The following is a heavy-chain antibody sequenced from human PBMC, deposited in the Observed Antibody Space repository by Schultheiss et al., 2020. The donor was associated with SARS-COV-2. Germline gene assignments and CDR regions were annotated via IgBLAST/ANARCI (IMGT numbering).Heavy chain of an antibody. CDR2: IYYSGST. D-gene: IGHD2-2*01. Sequence: SETLSLTCTVSGGSVSSGSYYWSWIRQPPGKGLEWIGYIYYSGSTYYNPSLKSRVTISVDTSKNQFSLKLSSVTAADTAVYYCARDKYCSSTSCRSQGYYYYGMDVWGQGTTVTVSS. V-gene: IGHV4-61*01. CDR1: GGSVSSGSYY. J-gene: IGHJ6*02. CDR3: ARDKYCSSTSCRSQGYYYYGMDV.